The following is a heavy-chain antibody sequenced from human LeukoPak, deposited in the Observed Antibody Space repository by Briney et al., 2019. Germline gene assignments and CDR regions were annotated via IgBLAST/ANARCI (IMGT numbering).Heavy chain of an antibody. CDR2: VSGSGVTT. D-gene: IGHD2-21*01. V-gene: IGHV3-23*01. J-gene: IGHJ4*02. CDR3: ATSSDWPYYFHY. CDR1: GLTFGTYA. Sequence: QSGGSLRLSCAASGLTFGTYAMNWVRQAPGKGLEWASTVSGSGVTTYFANSVKGRFTISRDNSKNTLFLEMNNLRAEDAAVYYCATSSDWPYYFHYWGQGTLVTVSS.